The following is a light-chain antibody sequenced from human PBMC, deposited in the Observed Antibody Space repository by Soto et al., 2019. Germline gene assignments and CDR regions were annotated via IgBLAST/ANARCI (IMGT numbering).Light chain of an antibody. CDR1: QGIRND. J-gene: IGKJ1*01. CDR3: LQHNSYPRT. CDR2: AAP. V-gene: IGKV1-17*01. Sequence: DIQMTQSPSSLSASVGDRVTITCRARQGIRNDLGGYQHEPGIAPKSLISAAPSLQSGVPSTFSGSGSGTEFTLTISRLQPEDFATYYCLQHNSYPRTFGQGTKV.